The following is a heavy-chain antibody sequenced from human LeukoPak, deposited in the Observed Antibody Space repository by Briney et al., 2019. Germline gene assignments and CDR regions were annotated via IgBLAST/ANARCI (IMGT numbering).Heavy chain of an antibody. CDR2: INPSGGST. CDR3: AIQGLLGAKNPDRRYCSSTSCYRGPYYYYYMDV. Sequence: ASVKVSCKASGYTFTSYYMHWVRQAPGQGFEWMGIINPSGGSTSYAQKFQGRVTMTRDASTSTVYMELSSLRSEDTAVYYCAIQGLLGAKNPDRRYCSSTSCYRGPYYYYYMDVWGKGTTVTVSS. J-gene: IGHJ6*03. V-gene: IGHV1-46*03. D-gene: IGHD2-2*02. CDR1: GYTFTSYY.